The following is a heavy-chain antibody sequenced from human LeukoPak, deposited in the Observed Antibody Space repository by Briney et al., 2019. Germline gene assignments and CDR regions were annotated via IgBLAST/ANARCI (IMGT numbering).Heavy chain of an antibody. CDR3: ASAIRYFDWLPSY. J-gene: IGHJ4*02. CDR2: INHSGST. CDR1: GGSLSGYY. D-gene: IGHD3-9*01. V-gene: IGHV4-34*01. Sequence: SETLSLNCAVYGGSLSGYYWSWIRQPPGKGLEWIGEINHSGSTNYNPSLKSRVTISVDTSKNQFSLKLSSVTAADTAVYYCASAIRYFDWLPSYWGQGTLVTVSS.